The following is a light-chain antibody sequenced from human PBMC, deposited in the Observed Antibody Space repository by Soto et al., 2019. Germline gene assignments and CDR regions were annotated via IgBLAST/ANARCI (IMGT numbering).Light chain of an antibody. CDR1: SSNIGAGYD. V-gene: IGLV1-40*01. J-gene: IGLJ2*01. CDR3: QSYDSSLSAVV. CDR2: GNS. Sequence: QSVLTQPPSVSGAPGQRVTISCTGSSSNIGAGYDVHWYQQLPGTAPKLLIYGNSNRPSGVPDRFSGSKSGTSASLAITGLQGEDEADYYSQSYDSSLSAVVFGGGTKLTVL.